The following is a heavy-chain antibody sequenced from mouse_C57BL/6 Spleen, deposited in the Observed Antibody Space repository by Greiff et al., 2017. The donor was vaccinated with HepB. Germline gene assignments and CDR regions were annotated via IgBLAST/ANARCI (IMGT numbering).Heavy chain of an antibody. Sequence: VQLQQPGAELVKPGASVKLSCKASGYTFTSYWMQWVKQRPGQGLEWIGEIDPSDSYTNYNQKFKGKATLTVDTSSSTAYMQLSSLTSEDSAVYYCARRLMRAMDYWGQGTSVTVSS. CDR1: GYTFTSYW. CDR3: ARRLMRAMDY. D-gene: IGHD6-2*01. CDR2: IDPSDSYT. J-gene: IGHJ4*01. V-gene: IGHV1-50*01.